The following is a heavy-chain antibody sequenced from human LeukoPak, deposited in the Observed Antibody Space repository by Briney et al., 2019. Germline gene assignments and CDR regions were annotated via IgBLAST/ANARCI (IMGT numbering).Heavy chain of an antibody. CDR2: IRSKAYGGTT. V-gene: IGHV3-49*04. CDR1: GFTFGDYA. CDR3: TRGELLPDY. J-gene: IGHJ4*02. D-gene: IGHD1-26*01. Sequence: GGSLRLSCTASGFTFGDYAMSWVRQAPGEGLGWVGFIRSKAYGGTTEYAASVKGRFTISRDDSKSIAYLQMNSLKTEDTAVYYCTRGELLPDYWGQGTLVTVSS.